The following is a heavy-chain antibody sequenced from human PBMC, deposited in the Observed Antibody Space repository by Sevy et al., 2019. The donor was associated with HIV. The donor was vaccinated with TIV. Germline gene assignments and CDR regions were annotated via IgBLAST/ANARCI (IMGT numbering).Heavy chain of an antibody. Sequence: GGSLRLSCAASGFNFDEFAIHWVRQAPGKGLEWVSGISYNSGSIGNAESVKGRFNISRDNAKKSLYLQMNSLRIEDTALYYCAKARGGYRNHYYYPMDVWGQGTTVTVSS. V-gene: IGHV3-9*01. CDR1: GFNFDEFA. CDR3: AKARGGYRNHYYYPMDV. J-gene: IGHJ6*02. D-gene: IGHD3-22*01. CDR2: ISYNSGSI.